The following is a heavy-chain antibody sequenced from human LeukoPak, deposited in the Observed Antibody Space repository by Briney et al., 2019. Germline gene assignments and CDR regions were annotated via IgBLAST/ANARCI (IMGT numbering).Heavy chain of an antibody. Sequence: ASVKVSCKASGCTFTGYYMHWVRQAPGKGLEWLGIINPSGGSTSYAQKFQGRVTMTRDMSTSTDYMELSSLRSEDTAVYYCARDNSVEDTAWWFDPWGQGTLVTVSS. CDR3: ARDNSVEDTAWWFDP. CDR2: INPSGGST. D-gene: IGHD4-23*01. J-gene: IGHJ5*02. CDR1: GCTFTGYY. V-gene: IGHV1-46*01.